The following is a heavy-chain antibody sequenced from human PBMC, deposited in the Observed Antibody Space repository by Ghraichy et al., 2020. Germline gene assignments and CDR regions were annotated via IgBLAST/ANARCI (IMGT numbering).Heavy chain of an antibody. CDR2: ISGSGGST. D-gene: IGHD3-10*01. V-gene: IGHV3-23*01. CDR1: GFTFSSYA. Sequence: GGSLRLSCAASGFTFSSYAMSWVRQAPGKGLEWVSAISGSGGSTYYADSVKGRFTISRDNSKNTLYLQMNSLRAEDTAVYYCAKERHYYGSGSEHDAFDIWGQGTMVTVSS. CDR3: AKERHYYGSGSEHDAFDI. J-gene: IGHJ3*02.